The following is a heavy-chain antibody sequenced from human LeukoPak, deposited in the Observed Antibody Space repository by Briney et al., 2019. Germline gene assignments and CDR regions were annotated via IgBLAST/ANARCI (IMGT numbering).Heavy chain of an antibody. V-gene: IGHV1-2*02. J-gene: IGHJ4*02. CDR3: ARSPLYGDSDY. CDR2: INPNSGGT. Sequence: CMGWINPNSGGTNYAQKFQDRVTMTRDTSISTAYMELSRLRSDDTAMYYCARSPLYGDSDYWGQGTLVTVSS. D-gene: IGHD4-17*01.